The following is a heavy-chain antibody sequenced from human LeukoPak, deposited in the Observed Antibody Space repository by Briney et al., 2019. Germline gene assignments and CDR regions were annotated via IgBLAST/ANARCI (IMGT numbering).Heavy chain of an antibody. CDR3: ARQFHRSAARPDEGWFDP. CDR1: GGSFSAFY. J-gene: IGHJ5*02. Sequence: PSETLSLTCAVYGGSFSAFYWHWIRQPPGKGLEWLGEINHSGSAGYNPSLKSRLTISVDTSKTQFSLKLSSVTAADTAVYYCARQFHRSAARPDEGWFDPWGQGTLVTVSS. CDR2: INHSGSA. V-gene: IGHV4-34*01. D-gene: IGHD6-6*01.